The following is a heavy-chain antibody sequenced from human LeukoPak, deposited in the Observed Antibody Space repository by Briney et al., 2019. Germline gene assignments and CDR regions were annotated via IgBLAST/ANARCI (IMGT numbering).Heavy chain of an antibody. CDR2: INHSGST. J-gene: IGHJ6*02. Sequence: SETLSLTCAVYGGSFSGYYWSWIRQPPGKGLEWIGEINHSGSTNYNPSLKSRVTISVDTSKNQFSLKLSSVTAADTAVYYCARGPYCSGGSCYRNYYYYYGMDVWGQGTTVTVSS. D-gene: IGHD2-15*01. CDR1: GGSFSGYY. V-gene: IGHV4-34*01. CDR3: ARGPYCSGGSCYRNYYYYYGMDV.